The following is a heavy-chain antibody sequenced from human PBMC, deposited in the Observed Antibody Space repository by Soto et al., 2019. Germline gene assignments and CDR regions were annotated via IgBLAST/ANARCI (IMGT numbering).Heavy chain of an antibody. Sequence: GGSLRLSCAASGFTVSSYAMSWVRQASGKGLEWVSASSGSGGSTYYADSVKGRFTISRDNSKNTLYLQMNSLRAEDTAVYYCANLRLHYYCGMDVWGQGTTVTVSS. CDR2: SSGSGGST. J-gene: IGHJ6*02. D-gene: IGHD3-16*01. CDR3: ANLRLHYYCGMDV. CDR1: GFTVSSYA. V-gene: IGHV3-23*01.